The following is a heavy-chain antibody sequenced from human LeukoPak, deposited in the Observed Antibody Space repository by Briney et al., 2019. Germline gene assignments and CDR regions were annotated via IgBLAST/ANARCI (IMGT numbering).Heavy chain of an antibody. J-gene: IGHJ4*02. CDR2: ISYDGSNK. CDR3: ASPPDHLRYFDWHTFGY. V-gene: IGHV3-30-3*01. Sequence: GGSLRLSCAASEFTVSGNYMSWVRQAPGKGLELVAIISYDGSNKYYADSAKGRFTISRDNSKNTLYLQMNSLRAEDTAMYYCASPPDHLRYFDWHTFGYWGQGTLVTVSS. D-gene: IGHD3-9*01. CDR1: EFTVSGNY.